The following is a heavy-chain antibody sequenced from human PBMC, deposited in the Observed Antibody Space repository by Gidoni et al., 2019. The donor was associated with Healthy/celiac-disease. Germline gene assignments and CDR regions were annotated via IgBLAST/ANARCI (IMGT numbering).Heavy chain of an antibody. CDR3: AKGYSSSWYSEYFQH. CDR1: GFTFADYA. V-gene: IGHV3-9*01. J-gene: IGHJ1*01. Sequence: EVQLVESGGGLVQPGRSLRLSCAASGFTFADYAMHWVRQAPGKGLEGVSGISWNSGSIGYADSVKGRFTISRDNAKNSLYLQMNSLRAEDTALYYCAKGYSSSWYSEYFQHWGQGTLVTVSS. CDR2: ISWNSGSI. D-gene: IGHD6-13*01.